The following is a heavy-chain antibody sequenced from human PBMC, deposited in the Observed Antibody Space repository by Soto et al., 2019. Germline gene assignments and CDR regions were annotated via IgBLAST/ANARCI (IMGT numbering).Heavy chain of an antibody. CDR2: ISSSRSYT. V-gene: IGHV3-11*05. D-gene: IGHD3-16*01. CDR1: GFTFSDYY. Sequence: QVQLVDSGGGLGKPGGSLRLSCSASGFTFSDYYMNWIRQAPGKGLEWVSYISSSRSYTNYADSVKGRFTISRDNAKNSLYLQMNSLRAEDTAVYYCARVAYDAFDIWGQGTMVTVSS. CDR3: ARVAYDAFDI. J-gene: IGHJ3*02.